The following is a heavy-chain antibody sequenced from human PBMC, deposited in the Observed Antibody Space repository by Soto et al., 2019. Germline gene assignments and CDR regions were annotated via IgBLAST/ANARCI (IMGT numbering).Heavy chain of an antibody. D-gene: IGHD1-26*01. Sequence: GASVKVSCKASGGTFSSYAISWVRQAPGQGLEWMGGIIPIFGTANYAQKFQGRVTMTTDTSTSTAYMELRSLRSDDTAVYYCAREISGAKNSLGVDYWGQGTLVTVSS. J-gene: IGHJ4*02. V-gene: IGHV1-69*05. CDR1: GGTFSSYA. CDR3: AREISGAKNSLGVDY. CDR2: IIPIFGTA.